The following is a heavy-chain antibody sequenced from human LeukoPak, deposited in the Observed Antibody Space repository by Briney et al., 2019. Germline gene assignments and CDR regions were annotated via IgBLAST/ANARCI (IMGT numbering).Heavy chain of an antibody. CDR3: AKEGFGNYYSAYFDY. V-gene: IGHV3-30*18. Sequence: GGSLRLSCAASGFTFSSYGMQWVRQAPGKGLEWVAVISYEGSTSYYADSVKGRFTISRDNSKNTLYLQMNGLRAEYTAVYYCAKEGFGNYYSAYFDYWGQGTLVTVSS. J-gene: IGHJ4*02. D-gene: IGHD1-26*01. CDR1: GFTFSSYG. CDR2: ISYEGSTS.